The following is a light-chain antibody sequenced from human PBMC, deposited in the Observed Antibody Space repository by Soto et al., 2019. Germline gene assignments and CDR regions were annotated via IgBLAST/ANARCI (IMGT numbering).Light chain of an antibody. Sequence: EIVMTQTPATLSVSPGDRATLSCRASQSVSSNLAWYQQIPGQAPRLLIYAASTRATGIPARFSGSGSGTEFTLTFTSLQSEDFAVYYCQQYNNWPYTFGQGTKLEIK. CDR3: QQYNNWPYT. J-gene: IGKJ2*01. CDR2: AAS. V-gene: IGKV3-15*01. CDR1: QSVSSN.